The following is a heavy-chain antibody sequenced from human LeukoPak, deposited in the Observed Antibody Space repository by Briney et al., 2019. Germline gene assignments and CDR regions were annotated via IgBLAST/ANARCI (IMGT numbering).Heavy chain of an antibody. J-gene: IGHJ3*02. CDR3: ARGRAYYDSSGCEGDAFDI. V-gene: IGHV4-30-2*01. D-gene: IGHD3-22*01. Sequence: SETLSLTCTVSGGSISSGGYYWSWIRQPPGKGLEWIGYIYHSGSTYYNPSLKSRVTISVDRSKNQFSLKLSSVTAADTAVYYCARGRAYYDSSGCEGDAFDIWGQGTMVTVSS. CDR2: IYHSGST. CDR1: GGSISSGGYY.